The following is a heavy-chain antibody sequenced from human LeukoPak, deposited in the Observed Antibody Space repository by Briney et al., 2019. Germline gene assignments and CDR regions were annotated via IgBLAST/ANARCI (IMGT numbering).Heavy chain of an antibody. Sequence: ASVKVSCKASGYTFTNYDITWIRQAPGQGLEWMGYITPYNGNTNYAQKLQGRVTVTTDTSTSTVYMELRSLRSDGTAVHYCAREASSGAYNDYWGQGTLVTVSS. CDR3: AREASSGAYNDY. J-gene: IGHJ4*02. CDR2: ITPYNGNT. CDR1: GYTFTNYD. D-gene: IGHD1-26*01. V-gene: IGHV1-18*01.